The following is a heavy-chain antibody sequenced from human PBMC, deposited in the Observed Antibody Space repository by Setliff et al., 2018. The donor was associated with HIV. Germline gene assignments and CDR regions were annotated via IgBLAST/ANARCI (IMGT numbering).Heavy chain of an antibody. Sequence: SETLSLTCAVSGDSVSGPNYNWGWIRQPPGKGLEWIGTISFRGSTSYNPSLKSRVTISLDTSKNQFSLKLRSVTAADTAVYYCARFEVTTVTTRDYWGQGTLVTVSS. CDR2: ISFRGST. CDR1: GDSVSGPNYN. D-gene: IGHD4-17*01. CDR3: ARFEVTTVTTRDY. J-gene: IGHJ4*02. V-gene: IGHV4-39*01.